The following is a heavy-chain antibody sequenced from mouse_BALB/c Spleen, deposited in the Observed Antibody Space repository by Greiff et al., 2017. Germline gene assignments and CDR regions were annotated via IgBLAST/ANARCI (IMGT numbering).Heavy chain of an antibody. D-gene: IGHD2-3*01. V-gene: IGHV14-3*02. CDR1: GFNIKDTY. J-gene: IGHJ4*01. CDR3: ARDGYPAMDY. CDR2: IDPANGNT. Sequence: EVQRVESGAELVKPGASVKLSCTASGFNIKDTYMHWVKQRPEQGLEWIGRIDPANGNTKYDPKFQGKATITADTSSNTAYMQLKSLTSEDSAVYYCARDGYPAMDYWGQGTSVTVSS.